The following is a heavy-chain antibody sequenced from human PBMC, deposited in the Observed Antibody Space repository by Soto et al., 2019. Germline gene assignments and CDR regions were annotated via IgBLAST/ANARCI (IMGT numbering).Heavy chain of an antibody. Sequence: GGSLRLSCAASGFTFSSYDMHWVRQATGKGLEWVSAIGTAGDTYYPGSVKGRFTISRENAKNSLYLQMNSLRAEDTAVYYCARIRIAARAAAAPPGFALWGRGTLVTVSS. V-gene: IGHV3-13*01. D-gene: IGHD6-6*01. J-gene: IGHJ2*01. CDR3: ARIRIAARAAAAPPGFAL. CDR1: GFTFSSYD. CDR2: IGTAGDT.